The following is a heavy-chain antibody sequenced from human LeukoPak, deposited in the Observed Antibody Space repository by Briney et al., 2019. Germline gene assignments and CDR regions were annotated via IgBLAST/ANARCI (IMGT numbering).Heavy chain of an antibody. CDR2: ISSSGTTI. J-gene: IGHJ2*01. Sequence: GGSLRLSCAASGFTFSSYSMNWVRQAPGKGLEWVSHISSSGTTIYYADSVKGRFTISRDNAKNSLYLQVNSLRAEDTAVYYCARDWVVTTRYFDLWGRGTLVTVSS. CDR3: ARDWVVTTRYFDL. V-gene: IGHV3-48*04. CDR1: GFTFSSYS. D-gene: IGHD2-21*02.